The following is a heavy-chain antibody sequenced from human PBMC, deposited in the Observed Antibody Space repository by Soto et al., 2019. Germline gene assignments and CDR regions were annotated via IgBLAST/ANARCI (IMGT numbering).Heavy chain of an antibody. CDR3: ASSTSCCYTGEWYFDY. Sequence: PGGSLRLSCAASGFTFSSYGMHWVRQAPGKGLEWVAVISYDGSNKYYADSVKGRFTISRDNSKNTLYLQMNSLRAEDTAVYYCASSTSCCYTGEWYFDYWGQGTLVTVSS. J-gene: IGHJ4*02. D-gene: IGHD2-2*01. CDR2: ISYDGSNK. V-gene: IGHV3-30*03. CDR1: GFTFSSYG.